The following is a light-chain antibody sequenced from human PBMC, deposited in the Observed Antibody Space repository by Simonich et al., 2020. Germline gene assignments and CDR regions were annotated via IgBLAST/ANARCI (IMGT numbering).Light chain of an antibody. CDR2: DVS. Sequence: QSALTQPASVSGSPGQSITISCTGTSSDVGGYNYVSWYQQPPGKAPKLMIYDVSKGPSGVSNRFSGSKSGNTASLTISGLQAEDEADYYCSSYTSSSTWVFGGGTKLTVL. V-gene: IGLV2-14*01. J-gene: IGLJ2*01. CDR3: SSYTSSSTWV. CDR1: SSDVGGYNY.